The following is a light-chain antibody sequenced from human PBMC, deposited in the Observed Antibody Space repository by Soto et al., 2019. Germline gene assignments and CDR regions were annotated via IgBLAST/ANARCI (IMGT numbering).Light chain of an antibody. Sequence: QSALTHPASVSGSPGQSIAISCTGTSSDVGGYNYVSWYQQHPCIAPRLLISEVSNRPSGVSNRFSGSKSGNTASLTISGLQAEDEADYYCSSFTSTSTFVFGTGTKVTV. CDR2: EVS. CDR3: SSFTSTSTFV. CDR1: SSDVGGYNY. V-gene: IGLV2-14*01. J-gene: IGLJ1*01.